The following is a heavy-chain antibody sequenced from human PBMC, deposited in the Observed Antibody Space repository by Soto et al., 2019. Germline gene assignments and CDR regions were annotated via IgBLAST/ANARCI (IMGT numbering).Heavy chain of an antibody. D-gene: IGHD2-21*02. CDR2: IYYSGST. V-gene: IGHV4-31*03. CDR3: ARDLRLDS. J-gene: IGHJ4*02. Sequence: PSETLSLTCTFSGGSISSGGYYLNWIRQHPGKGLEWIAYIYYSGSTYYNPSLKSRVTISIDTSKDQFSLILSSVTAADTAVYYCARDLRLDSWGPGTLVTVSS. CDR1: GGSISSGGYY.